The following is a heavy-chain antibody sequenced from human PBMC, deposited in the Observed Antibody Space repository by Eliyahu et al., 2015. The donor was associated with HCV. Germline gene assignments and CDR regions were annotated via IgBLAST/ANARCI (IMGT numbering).Heavy chain of an antibody. CDR1: GFTLDTVGLS. D-gene: IGHD3-22*01. CDR2: IYGDGDK. V-gene: IGHV2-5*04. CDR3: IQKNGYSFHH. J-gene: IGHJ4*02. Sequence: QITLKESGPALVKPTETLTLTCTFSGFTLDTVGLSVGWVRQTPGEALEWLAVIYGDGDKRYRPSLKNRLTISHDTSTNQVVLKLTDIDSVDTGRYFCIQKNGYSFHHWGQGSLVTVPS.